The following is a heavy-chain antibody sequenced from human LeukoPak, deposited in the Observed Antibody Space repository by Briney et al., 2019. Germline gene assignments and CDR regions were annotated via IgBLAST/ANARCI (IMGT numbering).Heavy chain of an antibody. Sequence: GGSLRLSCAASGFTFSCYDMHWVRQATGKGLEWVSAIGTAGDTYYPGSVKGRFTISRENAKNSLYLQMNSLRAGDTAVYYCARGIRYFGLVDYWSQGTLVTVSS. CDR3: ARGIRYFGLVDY. CDR2: IGTAGDT. J-gene: IGHJ4*02. V-gene: IGHV3-13*01. CDR1: GFTFSCYD. D-gene: IGHD3-9*01.